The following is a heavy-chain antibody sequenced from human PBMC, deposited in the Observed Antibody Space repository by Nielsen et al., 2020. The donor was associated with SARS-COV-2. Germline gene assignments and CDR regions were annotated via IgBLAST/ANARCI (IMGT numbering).Heavy chain of an antibody. CDR1: GFTFSSYS. J-gene: IGHJ4*02. CDR2: ISSGSSTI. Sequence: SLKISCAASGFTFSSYSMNWVRQAPGKGLEWVSYISSGSSTIYYADSVRGRFTISRDNAKNSLYLQMNSLRAEDMAVYYCASWSKGWGQGTLVTVSS. V-gene: IGHV3-48*01. CDR3: ASWSKG.